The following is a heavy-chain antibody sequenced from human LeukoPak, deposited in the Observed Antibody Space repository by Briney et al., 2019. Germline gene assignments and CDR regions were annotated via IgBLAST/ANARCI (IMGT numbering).Heavy chain of an antibody. CDR2: ITGSGGST. CDR3: AKDYDYVWGSYRYTYFDY. Sequence: GGSLRLSCVASGFTFSNYAMNWVRQAPGKGLQWVSGITGSGGSTYHADSVKGRFTISRDNSKNTLFLQMHSLRAEDTAIYYCAKDYDYVWGSYRYTYFDYWGQGTLVTVSS. D-gene: IGHD3-16*02. CDR1: GFTFSNYA. J-gene: IGHJ4*02. V-gene: IGHV3-23*01.